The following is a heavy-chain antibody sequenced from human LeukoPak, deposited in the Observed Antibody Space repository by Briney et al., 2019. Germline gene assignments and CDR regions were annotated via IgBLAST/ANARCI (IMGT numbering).Heavy chain of an antibody. CDR1: GASISSGSHY. D-gene: IGHD6-13*01. J-gene: IGHJ4*02. V-gene: IGHV4-39*01. CDR3: ASKEFTSSIAAVDH. CDR2: FDYRGRT. Sequence: PSETLSLTCTVSGASISSGSHYWGWIRQPPGKGLEWIGSFDYRGRTYYSPSLKSRVTISVDTSKKQLSLKLTSVIASDTAVCYCASKEFTSSIAAVDHWGQGTMVTVS.